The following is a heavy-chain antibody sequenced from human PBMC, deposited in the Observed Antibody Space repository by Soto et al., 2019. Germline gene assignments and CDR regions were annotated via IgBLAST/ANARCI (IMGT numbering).Heavy chain of an antibody. D-gene: IGHD1-26*01. CDR2: ISGSGDST. CDR1: GFTFSSYA. Sequence: EVQLLESGGGLVQPGGSLGLSCAASGFTFSSYAMSWVRQAPGKGLEWVSVISGSGDSTYYADSVKGRFTISRDNSKNTLYLQMNSLRAEDTAVYYCARRGSGSDYDYWGQGTLVTVSS. V-gene: IGHV3-23*01. CDR3: ARRGSGSDYDY. J-gene: IGHJ4*02.